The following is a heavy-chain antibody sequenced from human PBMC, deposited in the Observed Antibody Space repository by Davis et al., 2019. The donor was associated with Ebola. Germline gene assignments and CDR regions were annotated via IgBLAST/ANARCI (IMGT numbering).Heavy chain of an antibody. CDR3: ARDIGEDIVVVPAAAFDY. D-gene: IGHD2-2*01. J-gene: IGHJ4*02. CDR2: ISGSGGST. Sequence: PGGSLRLSCAASGFTFSSYAMSWVRQAPGKGLEWVSAISGSGGSTYYADSVKGRFTISRDNSKNTLYLQMNSLRAEDTAVYYCARDIGEDIVVVPAAAFDYWGQGTLVTVSS. V-gene: IGHV3-23*01. CDR1: GFTFSSYA.